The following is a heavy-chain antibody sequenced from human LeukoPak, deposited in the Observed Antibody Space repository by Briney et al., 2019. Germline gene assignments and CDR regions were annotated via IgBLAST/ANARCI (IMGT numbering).Heavy chain of an antibody. D-gene: IGHD4-17*01. CDR3: AKVIHDYGDYPLDY. J-gene: IGHJ4*02. CDR2: IRYDGSDK. V-gene: IGHV3-30*02. Sequence: PGGSLRLSCATSRFTFSTFAMHWVRQAPGKGLEWVAFIRYDGSDKYYVDSVKGRFIISRDNSKNTLFLQMNTVRPEDTAVYYCAKVIHDYGDYPLDYWGQGTLVTVSS. CDR1: RFTFSTFA.